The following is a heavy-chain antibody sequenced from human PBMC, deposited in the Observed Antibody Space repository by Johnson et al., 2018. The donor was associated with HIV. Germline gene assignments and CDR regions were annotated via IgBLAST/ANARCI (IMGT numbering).Heavy chain of an antibody. CDR1: GFTLSDHW. CDR3: AREGSSGYYDAFDI. CDR2: IDSVGRGT. V-gene: IGHV3-74*01. J-gene: IGHJ3*02. Sequence: VQLVESGGGLVQPGGSLRLSCAASGFTLSDHWMHWFRQVPGKGLAWVSRIDSVGRGTSYADSVKGRFTISRDNAKNTLYVQMNSLRVEDTAVYYCAREGSSGYYDAFDIWGQGTMVTVSS. D-gene: IGHD3-22*01.